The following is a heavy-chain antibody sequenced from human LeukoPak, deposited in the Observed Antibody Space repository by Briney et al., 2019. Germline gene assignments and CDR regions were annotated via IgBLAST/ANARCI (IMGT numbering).Heavy chain of an antibody. D-gene: IGHD2-2*01. J-gene: IGHJ3*02. CDR2: ISAYNGNT. CDR1: GYTFTSYG. CDR3: ARDVGVVVPAAISNAFDI. Sequence: ASVKVSCKASGYTFTSYGISWVRQAPGQGLEWMGWISAYNGNTNYAQKLQGRVTMTEDTSTDTAYMELSSLRSEDTAVYYCARDVGVVVPAAISNAFDIWGQGTMVTVSS. V-gene: IGHV1-18*01.